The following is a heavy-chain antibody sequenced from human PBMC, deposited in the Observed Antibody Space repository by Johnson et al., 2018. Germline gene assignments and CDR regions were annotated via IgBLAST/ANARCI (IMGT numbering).Heavy chain of an antibody. J-gene: IGHJ6*04. CDR1: GFTFSSYS. D-gene: IGHD3-22*01. Sequence: VQLLESGGGLVKXGGSXRLXCAASGFTFSSYSMNWVRQAPGKGLGWVSSISSSSSYIYYAYSVKGRFTLTRDNAKNSLYLQMHSLRAEDTAVYFCARERYETSGYPLLWDVWGKGTTVTVSS. CDR3: ARERYETSGYPLLWDV. V-gene: IGHV3-21*01. CDR2: ISSSSSYI.